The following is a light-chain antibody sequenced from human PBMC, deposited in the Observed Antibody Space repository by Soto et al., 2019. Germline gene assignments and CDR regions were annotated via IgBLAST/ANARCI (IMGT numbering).Light chain of an antibody. J-gene: IGKJ5*01. CDR2: DAS. Sequence: EIVLTQSPATLSLSPGERVTLSCRASQSVGNNLAWYQQKPGQTPRILMYDASSRATGIAARFSGSGYGTDFTLTISSLEPEDFAVYDCQHRSDWPSFGQGTRLEIK. V-gene: IGKV3-11*01. CDR3: QHRSDWPS. CDR1: QSVGNN.